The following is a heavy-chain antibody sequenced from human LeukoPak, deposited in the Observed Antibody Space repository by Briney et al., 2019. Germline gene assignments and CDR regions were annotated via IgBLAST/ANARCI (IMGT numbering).Heavy chain of an antibody. CDR2: INHSGST. CDR1: GGSFSGYY. CDR3: ARGRGIAAGGLWFDP. V-gene: IGHV4-34*01. D-gene: IGHD6-13*01. Sequence: SETLSLTCAVYGGSFSGYYWSWIRQPPGKGLEWIGEINHSGSTNYNPSLKSRVTISVDTSKNQFSLKLSSVTAADTAVYYCARGRGIAAGGLWFDPWGQGTLVTVSS. J-gene: IGHJ5*02.